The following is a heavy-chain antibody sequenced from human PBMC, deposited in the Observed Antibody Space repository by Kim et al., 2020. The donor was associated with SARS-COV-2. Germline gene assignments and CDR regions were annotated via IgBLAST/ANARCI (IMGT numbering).Heavy chain of an antibody. V-gene: IGHV4-34*01. J-gene: IGHJ4*02. D-gene: IGHD3-22*01. CDR1: GGSFSGYY. CDR2: INHSGST. Sequence: SETLSLTCAVYGGSFSGYYWSWIRQPPGKGLEWIGEINHSGSTNYNPSLKSRVTISVDTSKKQFSLKLSSVTAAETAVYYCARSGKAKPDYYDSSGLELGGDDDPYWGQGTLVTVSS. CDR3: ARSGKAKPDYYDSSGLELGGDDDPY.